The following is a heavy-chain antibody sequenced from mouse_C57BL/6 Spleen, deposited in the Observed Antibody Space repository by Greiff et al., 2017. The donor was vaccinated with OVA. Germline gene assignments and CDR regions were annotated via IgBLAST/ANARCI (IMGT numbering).Heavy chain of an antibody. CDR3: TRYYNNYGFAY. Sequence: VQLQQSGAELVRPGASVTLSCKASGYTFTDYEMHWVKQTPVHGLEWIGAIDPETGGTAYNQKFKGKAILTADKSSSTAYMELRSLTSDDAAVYYCTRYYNNYGFAYWGQGTLVTVSA. CDR2: IDPETGGT. J-gene: IGHJ3*01. CDR1: GYTFTDYE. V-gene: IGHV1-15*01. D-gene: IGHD2-5*01.